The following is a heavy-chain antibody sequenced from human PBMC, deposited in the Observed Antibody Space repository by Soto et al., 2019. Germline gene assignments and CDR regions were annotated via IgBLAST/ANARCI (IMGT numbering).Heavy chain of an antibody. V-gene: IGHV1-18*01. J-gene: IGHJ4*02. CDR1: GYTFTSYG. CDR2: ISAYNGNT. Sequence: GASVKVSCKASGYTFTSYGISWVRQAPGQGLEWMGWISAYNGNTNYAQKLQGRVTMTTDTSTSTAYMELRSLRSDDTAVYYCARAAKKLGYCSSTSCYDYWGQGTLVTVSS. D-gene: IGHD2-2*01. CDR3: ARAAKKLGYCSSTSCYDY.